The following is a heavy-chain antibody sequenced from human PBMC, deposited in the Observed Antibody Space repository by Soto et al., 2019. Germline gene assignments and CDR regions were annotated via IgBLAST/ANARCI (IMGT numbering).Heavy chain of an antibody. J-gene: IGHJ4*02. Sequence: PGGSLRLSCAASGFTFSSYAMHWVRQAPGKGLEWVAVISYDGSNKYYADSVKGRFTISRDNSKNTLYLQMNSLRAEDTAVYYCARDYPIAVAGPNHDYWGQGTLVTVSS. CDR1: GFTFSSYA. CDR2: ISYDGSNK. CDR3: ARDYPIAVAGPNHDY. V-gene: IGHV3-30-3*01. D-gene: IGHD6-19*01.